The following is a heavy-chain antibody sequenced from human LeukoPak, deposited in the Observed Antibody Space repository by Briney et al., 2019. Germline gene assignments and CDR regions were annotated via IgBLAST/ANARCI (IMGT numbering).Heavy chain of an antibody. CDR3: ARDNWNYDGHDDAFDI. D-gene: IGHD1-7*01. CDR1: GGTFSSYA. Sequence: ASVKVSCKASGGTFSSYAISWVRQAPGQGLEWMGGIIPIFGTANYAQKFQGRVTITADESTSTAYMELSSLRSEDTAVYYCARDNWNYDGHDDAFDIWGQGTMVTVSS. CDR2: IIPIFGTA. J-gene: IGHJ3*02. V-gene: IGHV1-69*13.